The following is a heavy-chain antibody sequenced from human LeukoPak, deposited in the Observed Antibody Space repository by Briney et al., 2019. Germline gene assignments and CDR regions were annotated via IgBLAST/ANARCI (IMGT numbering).Heavy chain of an antibody. CDR2: ISYDGSNE. D-gene: IGHD6-19*01. V-gene: IGHV3-30*04. CDR1: GFTFSSYV. Sequence: PGGSLRLSCAASGFTFSSYVMHWVRQAPGKGLEWVAIISYDGSNEYYADSVKGRFTISRDNSKNTLYLQMNSLRAADTAVYYCAREGFLAVAGYYFDYWGQGTLVTVSS. J-gene: IGHJ4*02. CDR3: AREGFLAVAGYYFDY.